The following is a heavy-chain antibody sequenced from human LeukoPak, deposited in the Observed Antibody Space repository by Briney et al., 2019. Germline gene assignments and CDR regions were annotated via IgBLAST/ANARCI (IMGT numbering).Heavy chain of an antibody. Sequence: PSETLSLTCNVSGDSISDKYWNWLRQPPGKGLEWIGYIYGSGITNDNPSLRSRVIISLDKSKKQFSLKLKSVAAADTAVYYCARSLSRRGTFDNWGQGTLVTVSS. CDR3: ARSLSRRGTFDN. J-gene: IGHJ4*02. V-gene: IGHV4-59*01. CDR1: GDSISDKY. CDR2: IYGSGIT. D-gene: IGHD3-16*01.